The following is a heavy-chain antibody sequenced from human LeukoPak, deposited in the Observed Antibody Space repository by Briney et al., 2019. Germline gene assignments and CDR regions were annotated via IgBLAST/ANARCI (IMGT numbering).Heavy chain of an antibody. Sequence: NPGGSLRLSCAASGFTFSSYSMSWVRQAPGKGLEWVSSISSSSSYIYYADSVKGRFTISRDNAKNSLYLQMNSLRAEDTAVYYCARESREQLVLDAFDIWGQGTMVTVSS. D-gene: IGHD6-6*01. CDR2: ISSSSSYI. V-gene: IGHV3-21*01. J-gene: IGHJ3*02. CDR1: GFTFSSYS. CDR3: ARESREQLVLDAFDI.